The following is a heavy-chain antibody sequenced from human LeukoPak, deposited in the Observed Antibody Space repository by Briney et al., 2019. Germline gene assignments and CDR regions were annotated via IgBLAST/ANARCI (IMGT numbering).Heavy chain of an antibody. CDR2: ISYDGSNK. D-gene: IGHD3-22*01. Sequence: PGRSLRLSCAASGFTFSSYAIHWVRQAPGKGLEWVAVISYDGSNKYYADSVKGRFTISRDNSKNTLYLQMNSLRAEDTAVYYCAKDLNSTYNYDSSGYEDAFDIWGQGTMVTVSS. V-gene: IGHV3-30-3*01. CDR3: AKDLNSTYNYDSSGYEDAFDI. J-gene: IGHJ3*02. CDR1: GFTFSSYA.